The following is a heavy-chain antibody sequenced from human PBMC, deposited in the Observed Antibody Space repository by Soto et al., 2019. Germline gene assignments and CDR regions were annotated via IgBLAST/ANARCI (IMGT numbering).Heavy chain of an antibody. CDR2: IYTSASI. CDR3: ARDREAGYNFYYGMDV. J-gene: IGHJ6*02. Sequence: SETLSLTCSVSGADINTYSWTWIRQPAGKGLEWIGRIYTSASINYNPSLRGRVALSVDTSTNQVSLKLASVTAADTAVYYCARDREAGYNFYYGMDVWGQGTTVTVSS. V-gene: IGHV4-4*07. CDR1: GADINTYS. D-gene: IGHD6-19*01.